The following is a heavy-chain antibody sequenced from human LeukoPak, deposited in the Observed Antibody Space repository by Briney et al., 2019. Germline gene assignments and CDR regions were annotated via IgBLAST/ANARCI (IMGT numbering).Heavy chain of an antibody. Sequence: PSETLSLACTVSGGSISSSSYYWGWIRQPPGKGLEWIGSIYYSGSTYYNPSLKSRVTISVDTSKNQFSLKLSSVTAADTAVYYCARAITIGGLFDYWGQGTLVTVSS. CDR3: ARAITIGGLFDY. CDR1: GGSISSSSYY. J-gene: IGHJ4*02. D-gene: IGHD3-16*01. V-gene: IGHV4-39*07. CDR2: IYYSGST.